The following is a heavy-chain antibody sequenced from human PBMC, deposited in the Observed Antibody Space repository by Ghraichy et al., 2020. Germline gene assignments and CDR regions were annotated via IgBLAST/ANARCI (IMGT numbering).Heavy chain of an antibody. CDR1: GFTFSSYA. Sequence: GGSLRLSCAASGFTFSSYAMSWVRQAPGKGLEWVSAISGSGGSTYYADSVKGRFTISRDNSKNTLYLQMNSLRAEDTAVYYCAKSYSSSWYPGTDYWGQGTLVTVSS. V-gene: IGHV3-23*01. J-gene: IGHJ4*02. D-gene: IGHD6-13*01. CDR3: AKSYSSSWYPGTDY. CDR2: ISGSGGST.